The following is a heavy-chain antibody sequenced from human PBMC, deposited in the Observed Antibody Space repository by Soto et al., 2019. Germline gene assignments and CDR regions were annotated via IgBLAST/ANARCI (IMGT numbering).Heavy chain of an antibody. CDR1: GGSISSYY. J-gene: IGHJ4*02. Sequence: XXTLSLPFTVSGGSISSYYWRWIPQPPGKGLEWIGYIYYSGSTNYNPSLKSRVTISVDTSKNQFSLKLSSVTAADTAVYYCARGLQSTTSNFDYWGQGTLVTVSS. V-gene: IGHV4-59*01. CDR2: IYYSGST. D-gene: IGHD4-4*01. CDR3: ARGLQSTTSNFDY.